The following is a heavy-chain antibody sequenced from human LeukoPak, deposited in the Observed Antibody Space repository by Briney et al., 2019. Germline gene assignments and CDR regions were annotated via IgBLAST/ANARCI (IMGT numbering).Heavy chain of an antibody. CDR3: AKEYCSSTSCYAYYFDY. D-gene: IGHD2-2*01. CDR1: GFTFSSYG. J-gene: IGHJ4*02. V-gene: IGHV3-30*02. CDR2: IRYDGSNK. Sequence: GGSLRLSCAASGFTFSSYGTHWVRQAPGKGLEWVAFIRYDGSNKYYADSVKGRFTISRDNSKNTLYLQMNSLRAEDTAVYYCAKEYCSSTSCYAYYFDYWGQGTLVTVSS.